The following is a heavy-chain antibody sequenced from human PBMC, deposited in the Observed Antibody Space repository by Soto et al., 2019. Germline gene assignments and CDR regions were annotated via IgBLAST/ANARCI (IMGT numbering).Heavy chain of an antibody. D-gene: IGHD2-15*01. CDR2: IIPILGIA. J-gene: IGHJ2*01. Sequence: QVQLVQSGAEVKKPGSSVKVSCKASGGTFSSYTISWVRQAPGQGLEWMGRIIPILGIANYAQKFQGRVTITADKSTSTAYMELSSLRSEDTAVYYCAGVAGSNWYFDLWGRGTLVTVSS. V-gene: IGHV1-69*02. CDR1: GGTFSSYT. CDR3: AGVAGSNWYFDL.